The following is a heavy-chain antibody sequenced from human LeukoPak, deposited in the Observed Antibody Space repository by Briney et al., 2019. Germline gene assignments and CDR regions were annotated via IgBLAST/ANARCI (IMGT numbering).Heavy chain of an antibody. J-gene: IGHJ3*02. CDR2: IIPIFGTA. V-gene: IGHV1-69*01. D-gene: IGHD6-13*01. CDR1: GGTFSSYA. CDR3: ARALGDSSSWYAFDI. Sequence: PVKVSCKASGGTFSSYAISWVRQAPGQGLEWMGGIIPIFGTANYAQKFQGRVTITADESTSTAYMELSSLRSEDTAVYYCARALGDSSSWYAFDIWAQGTMVIVSS.